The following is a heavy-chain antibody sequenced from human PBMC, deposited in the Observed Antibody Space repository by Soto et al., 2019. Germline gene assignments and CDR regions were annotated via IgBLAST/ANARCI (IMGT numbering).Heavy chain of an antibody. CDR2: IYYSGST. J-gene: IGHJ6*02. CDR1: GGSVSSGSYY. V-gene: IGHV4-61*01. D-gene: IGHD3-3*01. CDR3: ARDRKRGDITIFGVRNYYYGMDV. Sequence: TSETLSLTCTVSGGSVSSGSYYWSWIRQPPGKGLEWIGYIYYSGSTNYNPSLKSRVTISVDTSKNQFFLKLSSVTAADTAVYYCARDRKRGDITIFGVRNYYYGMDVWGQGTTVTVSS.